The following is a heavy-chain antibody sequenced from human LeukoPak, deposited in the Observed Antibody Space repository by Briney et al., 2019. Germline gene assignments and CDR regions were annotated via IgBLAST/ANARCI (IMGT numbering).Heavy chain of an antibody. CDR2: FYYTGST. V-gene: IGHV4-39*01. J-gene: IGHJ4*02. Sequence: SETLSLTCTVSGDSTSSSTYYWGWIRQPPGRGLEWLGRFYYTGSTYYNPSLKSRVTISVDTSKNQFSLKLSSVTAADTAVYYCARRLYSSTRNPPFDYWGQGTLVTVSS. CDR1: GDSTSSSTYY. CDR3: ARRLYSSTRNPPFDY. D-gene: IGHD6-13*01.